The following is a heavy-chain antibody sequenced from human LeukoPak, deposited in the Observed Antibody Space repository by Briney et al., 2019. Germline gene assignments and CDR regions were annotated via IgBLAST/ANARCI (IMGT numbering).Heavy chain of an antibody. CDR1: GFTFSNFA. CDR3: ARQLDRDY. V-gene: IGHV3-23*01. J-gene: IGHJ4*02. CDR2: ITPSGGST. Sequence: GGSLRLSCAASGFTFSNFAMNWVRQAPGKGLEWISRITPSGGSTFYADSVEGRFTISRDNSKYTLYLQMNSLRAEDTAVYYCARQLDRDYWGQGTLVTVSS. D-gene: IGHD1-1*01.